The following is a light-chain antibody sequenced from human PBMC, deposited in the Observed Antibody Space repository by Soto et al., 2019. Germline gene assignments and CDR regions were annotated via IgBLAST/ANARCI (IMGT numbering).Light chain of an antibody. CDR3: QQYNSYSRT. Sequence: DIQMTQSPSTLSASVGDRVTITCRASQSISSWLAGYQQKPGKAPKLLIYDASSLESGVPSKFRGSGSGTEFTLTISSLQPDDFATYYCQQYNSYSRTFGQGTKVEIK. CDR2: DAS. V-gene: IGKV1-5*01. J-gene: IGKJ1*01. CDR1: QSISSW.